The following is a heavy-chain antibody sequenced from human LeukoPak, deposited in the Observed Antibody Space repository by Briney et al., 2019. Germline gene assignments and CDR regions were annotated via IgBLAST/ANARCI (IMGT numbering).Heavy chain of an antibody. Sequence: PGGSLRLSCAASGFAFSNYWMTWVRQAPGKGLEWISFVSISSGTIYYADSVNGRFRISRDNAKSSLDLEMNSLRAEDTAVYYCARAMSTFGGVRNYFDSWGQGTLVTVSS. D-gene: IGHD3-16*01. CDR2: VSISSGTI. CDR3: ARAMSTFGGVRNYFDS. J-gene: IGHJ4*02. CDR1: GFAFSNYW. V-gene: IGHV3-48*04.